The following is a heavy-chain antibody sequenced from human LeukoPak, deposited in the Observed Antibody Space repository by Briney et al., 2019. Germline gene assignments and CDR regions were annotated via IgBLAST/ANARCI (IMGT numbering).Heavy chain of an antibody. J-gene: IGHJ5*02. CDR2: INHSGST. CDR1: GGSFSGYY. CDR3: ATQIVGATRGWFDP. Sequence: SETLSLTCAVYGGSFSGYYWSWIRQPPGKGLEWIGEINHSGSTNYNPSLKSRVTISVDTSKNQFSLKLSSVTAADTAVYYCATQIVGATRGWFDPWGQGTLVTVSS. D-gene: IGHD1-26*01. V-gene: IGHV4-34*01.